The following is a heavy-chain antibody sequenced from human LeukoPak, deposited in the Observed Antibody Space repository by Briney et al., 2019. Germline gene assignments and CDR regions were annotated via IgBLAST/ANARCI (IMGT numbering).Heavy chain of an antibody. V-gene: IGHV4-61*02. CDR2: ISTSGTP. CDR1: GDSISSGDYY. CDR3: ARGPY. Sequence: SETLSLTCTVSGDSISSGDYYWNWIRQPAGKRLEWIGRISTSGTPNYNPSFRGRLTISIDTSKNQFSLNLRSVTAAETGIYYCARGPYWGQGTLVTVSS. J-gene: IGHJ4*02.